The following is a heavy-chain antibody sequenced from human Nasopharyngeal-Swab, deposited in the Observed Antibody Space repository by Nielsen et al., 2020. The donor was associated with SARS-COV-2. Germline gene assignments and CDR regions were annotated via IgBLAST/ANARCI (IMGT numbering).Heavy chain of an antibody. J-gene: IGHJ4*02. Sequence: WVRQAPGQGLEWMGWINTNTGNPTYAQGFTGRFVFSLDTSVSTAYLQISSLKAEDTAVYHCARDPSLYSSGSFDYWGQGTLVTVSS. CDR3: ARDPSLYSSGSFDY. D-gene: IGHD6-19*01. V-gene: IGHV7-4-1*02. CDR2: INTNTGNP.